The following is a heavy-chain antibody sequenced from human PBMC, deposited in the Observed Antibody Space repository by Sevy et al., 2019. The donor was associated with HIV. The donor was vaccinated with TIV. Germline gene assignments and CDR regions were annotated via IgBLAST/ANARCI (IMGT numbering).Heavy chain of an antibody. D-gene: IGHD5-12*01. J-gene: IGHJ3*01. Sequence: GGSLRLSCAASGFAFSTFSMNWVRQAPGKGLEWVSYISDTSTTIYYADSVKGRFTISRDNAKNSLFLQMNGLRDEDTDVYYCARAPNCEVATMASLDAFDFWGQGTMVTVSS. V-gene: IGHV3-48*02. CDR3: ARAPNCEVATMASLDAFDF. CDR1: GFAFSTFS. CDR2: ISDTSTTI.